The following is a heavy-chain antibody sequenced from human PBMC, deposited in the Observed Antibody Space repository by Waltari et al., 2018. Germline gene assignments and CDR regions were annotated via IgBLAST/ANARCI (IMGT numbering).Heavy chain of an antibody. J-gene: IGHJ5*02. V-gene: IGHV4-34*01. CDR1: GGSFSGYY. CDR3: ARVVTANNWFDP. Sequence: QVQLQQWGAGLLKPSETLSLTCAVYGGSFSGYYWSWIRQPPGKGLEWIGEINQSGSTNDTPSLKSRVTISVDTSKNQFSLKLSSVTAADTAVYYCARVVTANNWFDPWGQGTLVTVSS. D-gene: IGHD2-21*02. CDR2: INQSGST.